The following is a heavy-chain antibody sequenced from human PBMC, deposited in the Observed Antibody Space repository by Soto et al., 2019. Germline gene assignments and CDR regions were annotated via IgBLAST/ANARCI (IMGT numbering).Heavy chain of an antibody. D-gene: IGHD1-1*01. CDR2: INHSGST. CDR1: GGSFSGYY. Sequence: SQTLSLTCAVYGGSFSGYYWSWIRQPPGKGLEWIGEINHSGSTNYNPSLKSRVTISVDTSKNQFSLKLSSVTAADTAVYYCARKYRFDSCGERTLVTVSS. CDR3: ARKYRFDS. V-gene: IGHV4-34*01. J-gene: IGHJ4*02.